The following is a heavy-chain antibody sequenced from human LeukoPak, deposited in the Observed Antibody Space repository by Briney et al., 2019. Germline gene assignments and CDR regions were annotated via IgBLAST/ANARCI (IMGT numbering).Heavy chain of an antibody. V-gene: IGHV3-23*01. CDR3: AKTLGYYYDSSGYDY. CDR2: ISGSGGST. Sequence: QTGGSLRLSCAASGFTFSSYAMSWVRQAPGKGLEWVSAISGSGGSTYYADSVKGRFTISRDNSKNTLYLQMNSLRAEDTAVYYCAKTLGYYYDSSGYDYWGQGTLVTVSS. CDR1: GFTFSSYA. D-gene: IGHD3-22*01. J-gene: IGHJ4*02.